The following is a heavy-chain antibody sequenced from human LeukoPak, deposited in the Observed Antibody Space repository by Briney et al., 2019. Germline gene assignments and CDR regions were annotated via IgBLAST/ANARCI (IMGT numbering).Heavy chain of an antibody. J-gene: IGHJ4*02. V-gene: IGHV3-30-3*01. CDR3: ARALNSGSYYDY. D-gene: IGHD1-26*01. CDR2: ISYDGSNK. CDR1: GFTFSSYA. Sequence: GGSLRLSCAASGFTFSSYAMHWVRQAPGKGLEWVAVISYDGSNKYYADSVKGRFTISRDNSKNTLYLKMNSLRAEDTAVYYCARALNSGSYYDYWGQGTLVTVSS.